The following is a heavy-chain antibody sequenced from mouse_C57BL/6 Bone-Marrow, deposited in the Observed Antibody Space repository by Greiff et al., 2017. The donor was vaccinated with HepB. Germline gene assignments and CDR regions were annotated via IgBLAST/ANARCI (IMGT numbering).Heavy chain of an antibody. J-gene: IGHJ4*01. CDR1: GYTFTSYW. CDR2: IHPNSGST. V-gene: IGHV1-64*01. CDR3: ARDDGYYSYYAMDY. D-gene: IGHD2-3*01. Sequence: QVQLQQPGAELVKPGASVKLSCKASGYTFTSYWMHWVKQRPGQGLEWIGMIHPNSGSTNYNEKFKSKATLTVDTSSSTAYMQLSSLTSEDSAVYYCARDDGYYSYYAMDYWGQGTSVTVSS.